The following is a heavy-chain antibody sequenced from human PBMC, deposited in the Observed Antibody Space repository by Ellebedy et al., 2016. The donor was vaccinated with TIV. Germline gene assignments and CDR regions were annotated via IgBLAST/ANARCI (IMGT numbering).Heavy chain of an antibody. CDR1: GYNFSNNW. CDR2: IHPSDSDT. V-gene: IGHV5-10-1*01. Sequence: GESLKISCKISGYNFSNNWISWVRQQPGKGLEWMGRIHPSDSDTDYRPSFRGHVTMSVDKSISFAFLQWSSLQASDTAMYYCARRGDSGFDPWGQGTVVTVSP. J-gene: IGHJ4*01. CDR3: ARRGDSGFDP. D-gene: IGHD4-17*01.